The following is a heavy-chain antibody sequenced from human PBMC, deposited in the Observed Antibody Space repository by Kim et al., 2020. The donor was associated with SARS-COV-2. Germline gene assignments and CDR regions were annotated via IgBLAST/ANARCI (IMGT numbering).Heavy chain of an antibody. J-gene: IGHJ4*02. D-gene: IGHD6-13*01. Sequence: YVDSVKGRFTISRDNSKNTLYLQMSSLRAEDTAVYYCVRGGSSSWYEFDYWGQGTLVTVSS. CDR3: VRGGSSSWYEFDY. V-gene: IGHV3-64D*06.